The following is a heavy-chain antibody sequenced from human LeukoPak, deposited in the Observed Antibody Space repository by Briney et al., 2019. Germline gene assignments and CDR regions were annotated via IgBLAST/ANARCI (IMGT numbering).Heavy chain of an antibody. J-gene: IGHJ4*02. Sequence: KSSETLSLTCTVSGGSISSSSYYWGWIRQPPGKGLEWIGSIYYSGSTYYNPSLKSRVTISVDTSKNQFSLKLTSVTAADTAVYYCASVNGPIDYWGQGTLVTVSS. CDR2: IYYSGST. CDR3: ASVNGPIDY. D-gene: IGHD2-8*01. CDR1: GGSISSSSYY. V-gene: IGHV4-39*07.